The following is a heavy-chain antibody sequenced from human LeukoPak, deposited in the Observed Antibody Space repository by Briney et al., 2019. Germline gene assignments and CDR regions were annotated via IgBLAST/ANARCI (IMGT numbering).Heavy chain of an antibody. D-gene: IGHD6-13*01. Sequence: SQTLSLTCAVSGGSISSGGYSWSWIRQPPGEGLEWIGYIYHSGSTYYNPSLKSRVTISVDRSKNQFSLKLSSVTTADTAVYYWARGGGIAAAVNFDYWGQGTLVTVSS. J-gene: IGHJ4*02. CDR1: GGSISSGGYS. CDR2: IYHSGST. V-gene: IGHV4-30-2*01. CDR3: ARGGGIAAAVNFDY.